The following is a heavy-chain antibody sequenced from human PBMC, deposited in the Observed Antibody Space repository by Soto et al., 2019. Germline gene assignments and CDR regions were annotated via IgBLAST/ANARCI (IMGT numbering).Heavy chain of an antibody. D-gene: IGHD3-22*01. CDR1: GYTFTGYY. J-gene: IGHJ4*02. CDR2: INPNSGGT. CDR3: ARLNYYDSSGYYYGWGRYYFDY. Sequence: ASVKVSCKASGYTFTGYYMHWVRQAPGQGLEWMGWINPNSGGTNYAQKFQGRVTMTRDTSISTAYMELSRLRSDDTAVYYCARLNYYDSSGYYYGWGRYYFDYWGQGTLVTVSS. V-gene: IGHV1-2*02.